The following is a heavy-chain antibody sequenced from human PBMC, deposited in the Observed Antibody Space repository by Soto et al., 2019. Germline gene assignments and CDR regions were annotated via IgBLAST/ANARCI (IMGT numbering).Heavy chain of an antibody. J-gene: IGHJ3*02. Sequence: PSQTLSLTCAIFGDSVSSKSVAWNWIRQSPSRGLEWLGRTYYRSKWYDDYAVSVKSRIIINPDTSKNQFSLQLNSVTPEDTAVYYCAREVLGIRRLDAFDIWGQGTMVTVSS. CDR3: AREVLGIRRLDAFDI. V-gene: IGHV6-1*01. D-gene: IGHD7-27*01. CDR1: GDSVSSKSVA. CDR2: TYYRSKWYD.